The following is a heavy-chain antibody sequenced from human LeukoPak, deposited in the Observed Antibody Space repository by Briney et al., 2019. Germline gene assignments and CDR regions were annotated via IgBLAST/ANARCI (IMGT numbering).Heavy chain of an antibody. V-gene: IGHV1-18*01. CDR1: GYTFTSYG. D-gene: IGHD4-17*01. J-gene: IGHJ6*03. CDR2: ISAYNGNT. CDR3: ARGMTTVDYHYYYMDV. Sequence: ASVKVSCKASGYTFTSYGISWVRQAPGQGLEWMGWISAYNGNTNYAQKLQGRVTMTTDTSTSTAYMELRSLRSDDTAVYYCARGMTTVDYHYYYMDVWGKGTTVTVSS.